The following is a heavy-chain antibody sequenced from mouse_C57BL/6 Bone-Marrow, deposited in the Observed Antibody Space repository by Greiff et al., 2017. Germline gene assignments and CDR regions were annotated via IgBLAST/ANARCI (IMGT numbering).Heavy chain of an antibody. D-gene: IGHD2-13*01. CDR3: TRGGEAGVI. V-gene: IGHV1-15*01. J-gene: IGHJ4*01. CDR2: IDPETGGT. CDR1: GYTFTDYE. Sequence: VQLQQSGAELVRPGASVTLSCKASGYTFTDYEMHWVKQTPVHGLEWIGAIDPETGGTAYNQKFKGKAILTADKSSSTAYMELRSLTSEDSAVYYGTRGGEAGVIWGQGTSVPVPP.